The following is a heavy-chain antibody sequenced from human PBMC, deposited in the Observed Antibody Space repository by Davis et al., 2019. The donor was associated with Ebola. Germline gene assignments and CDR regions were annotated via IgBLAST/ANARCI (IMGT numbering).Heavy chain of an antibody. CDR2: IRSKANSYAT. V-gene: IGHV3-73*01. CDR1: GFTFSGSA. Sequence: GESLKISCAASGFTFSGSAMHWVRQASGKGLEWVGRIRSKANSYATAYAASVKGRFTISRDDSKNTAYLQMNSLKTEDTAVYYCTGSSSSGPDYWGQGTLVTVSS. D-gene: IGHD6-6*01. CDR3: TGSSSSGPDY. J-gene: IGHJ4*02.